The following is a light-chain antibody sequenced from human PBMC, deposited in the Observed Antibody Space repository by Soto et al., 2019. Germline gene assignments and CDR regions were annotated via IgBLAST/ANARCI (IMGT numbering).Light chain of an antibody. CDR3: QKYDSAPFT. J-gene: IGKJ3*01. Sequence: DIQMTQSPSSLSASVGDRVTITCRASQDISTSLAWYQQRPGKVPRLLMYAASTLRPGVSSRFSGSGSGTDFSFTISSLQPKDVATYYCQKYDSAPFTFGPRTKVDLK. CDR2: AAS. V-gene: IGKV1-27*01. CDR1: QDISTS.